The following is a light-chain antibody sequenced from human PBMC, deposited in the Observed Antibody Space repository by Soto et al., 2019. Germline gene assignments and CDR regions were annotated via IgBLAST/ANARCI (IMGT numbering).Light chain of an antibody. CDR1: QRVSSSY. Sequence: PGERATLSCRASQRVSSSYLAWYQQKPGQAPRLLIYGASSRATGIPDRFSGSGSGTDFTLTISRLEPEDFAVYYCQHLRTFGQGTKLEIK. J-gene: IGKJ2*01. CDR3: QHLRT. V-gene: IGKV3-20*01. CDR2: GAS.